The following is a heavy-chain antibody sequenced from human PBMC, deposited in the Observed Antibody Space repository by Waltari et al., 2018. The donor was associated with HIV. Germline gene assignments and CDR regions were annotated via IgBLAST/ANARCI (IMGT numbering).Heavy chain of an antibody. CDR1: GFTCSRYV. J-gene: IGHJ4*02. Sequence: QVQMVESGGGVGQPRRSRWNSCAAYGFTCSRYVMHWVRPAPGKGLEWVAVISYDGSNKYYADSVKGRFTISRDNSKNTLYLQMNSLRAEDTAVYYCARGGGYSSSYYFDYWGQGTLVTVSS. V-gene: IGHV3-30-3*01. D-gene: IGHD5-12*01. CDR3: ARGGGYSSSYYFDY. CDR2: ISYDGSNK.